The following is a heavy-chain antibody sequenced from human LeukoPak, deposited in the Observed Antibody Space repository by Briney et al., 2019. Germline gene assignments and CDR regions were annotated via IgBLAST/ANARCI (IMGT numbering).Heavy chain of an antibody. V-gene: IGHV3-73*01. D-gene: IGHD5-18*01. CDR2: IRSKPNNYAT. J-gene: IGHJ4*02. CDR3: AKDLAVYSYASDY. CDR1: GLTFSGSA. Sequence: GGSLRLSRAASGLTFSGSAMHWVRQASGKGLEWIGRIRSKPNNYATAYAASVKGRFTISRDDSKNTAYLQMNSLKTEDTAVYYCAKDLAVYSYASDYWGQGTLVTVSS.